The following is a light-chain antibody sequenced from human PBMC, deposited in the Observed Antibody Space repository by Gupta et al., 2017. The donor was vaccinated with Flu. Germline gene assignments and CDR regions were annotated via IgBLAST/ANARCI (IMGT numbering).Light chain of an antibody. J-gene: IGKJ4*01. Sequence: PSSLSASVGDRVTVTCQASQDITNYLNWFQQKPGKAPKLLIYDASTLQTGVPSRFSGSGSGTDFTFTISSLQPDDIATYYCQQDDNLPITFGGGTKVEIK. CDR3: QQDDNLPIT. CDR2: DAS. V-gene: IGKV1-33*01. CDR1: QDITNY.